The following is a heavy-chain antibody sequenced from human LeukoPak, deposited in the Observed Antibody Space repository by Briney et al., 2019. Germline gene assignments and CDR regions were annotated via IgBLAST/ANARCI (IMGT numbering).Heavy chain of an antibody. V-gene: IGHV3-33*01. CDR1: GFTFSSYG. CDR3: ASAAMVRGVISAGLDR. J-gene: IGHJ4*02. CDR2: IWYDGSNK. Sequence: GRSLRLSCAASGFTFSSYGMHWVRQAPGKGLEWVAVIWYDGSNKYYADSVKGRFTISRDNSENTLYLQMNSLRAEDTAVYYCASAAMVRGVISAGLDRWGQGTLVTVSS. D-gene: IGHD3-10*01.